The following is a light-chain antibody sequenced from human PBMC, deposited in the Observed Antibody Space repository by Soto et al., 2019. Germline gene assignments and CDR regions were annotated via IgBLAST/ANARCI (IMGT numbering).Light chain of an antibody. Sequence: EIVMTQSPATLSVSPGERATLSCRASQSVGSNLAWYQQKPGQAPRLLIYGASTRDTGIPARFSGSGSGTEFTPTISSLQSEDFAVYYCQQYNIWPPLTFGGGTKVEIK. V-gene: IGKV3-15*01. CDR3: QQYNIWPPLT. J-gene: IGKJ4*01. CDR1: QSVGSN. CDR2: GAS.